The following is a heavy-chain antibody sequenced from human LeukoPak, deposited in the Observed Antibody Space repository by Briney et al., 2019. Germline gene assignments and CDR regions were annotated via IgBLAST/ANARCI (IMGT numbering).Heavy chain of an antibody. CDR2: IIPIFGTA. J-gene: IGHJ6*03. CDR3: AGDNGVYPDVYYYYYMDV. V-gene: IGHV1-69*05. CDR1: GGTFSSYA. Sequence: GASVKVSCKASGGTFSSYAISWVRQAPGQGLEWMGGIIPIFGTANYAQKFQGRVTITTDESTSTAYMELSSLRSEDTAVYYCAGDNGVYPDVYYYYYMDVWGKGTTVTVSS. D-gene: IGHD2-8*01.